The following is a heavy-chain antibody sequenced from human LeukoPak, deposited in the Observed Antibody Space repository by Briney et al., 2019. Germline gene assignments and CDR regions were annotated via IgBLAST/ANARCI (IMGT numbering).Heavy chain of an antibody. D-gene: IGHD4-17*01. V-gene: IGHV4-39*01. CDR2: IYYSGST. J-gene: IGHJ5*02. Sequence: SETLSLTCAVSGGSISSNSYYWGWLRQPPGKGLEWIGSIYYSGSTYYNPSLKSRVTISVDTSKNQFSLKLSSVTASDTAVYYCATSPVTTWWFDPWGQGTLVTVSS. CDR3: ATSPVTTWWFDP. CDR1: GGSISSNSYY.